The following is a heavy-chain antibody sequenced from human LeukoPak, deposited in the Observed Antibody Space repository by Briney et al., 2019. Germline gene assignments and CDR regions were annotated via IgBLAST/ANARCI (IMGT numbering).Heavy chain of an antibody. V-gene: IGHV4-59*01. CDR2: IYYSGST. CDR3: ARAGSYGTYYYYYYMDV. Sequence: PSETLSLTCTVSGGSISSYYWSWIRQPPGKGLEWIGYIYYSGSTNYNPSLKSRVTISVDTSKNQFSLKLSSVTAADTAVYYCARAGSYGTYYYYYYMDVWGKGTTVTVSS. CDR1: GGSISSYY. J-gene: IGHJ6*03. D-gene: IGHD5-18*01.